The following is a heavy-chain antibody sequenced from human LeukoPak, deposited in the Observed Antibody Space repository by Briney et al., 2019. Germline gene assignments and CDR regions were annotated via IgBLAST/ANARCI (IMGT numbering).Heavy chain of an antibody. CDR2: IKQDGSEK. V-gene: IGHV3-7*01. CDR1: GFTFSSYA. CDR3: AREGGRWRGADAFDI. D-gene: IGHD4-23*01. J-gene: IGHJ3*02. Sequence: GGSLRLSCAASGFTFSSYAMSWVRQAPGKGLEWVANIKQDGSEKYYVDSVKGRFTISRDNAKNSLYLQMNSLRAEDTAVYYCAREGGRWRGADAFDIWGQGTMVTVSS.